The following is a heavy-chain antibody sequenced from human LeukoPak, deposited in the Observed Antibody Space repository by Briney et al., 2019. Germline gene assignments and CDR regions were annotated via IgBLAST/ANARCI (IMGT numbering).Heavy chain of an antibody. Sequence: GGSLRLSCAASGFTFSSYWMHWVRQAPGKGLVWVSRINSDGSSTSYADSVKGRFTISRDNSKNTLYLQMNSLRAEDTAVYYCAKLPDYDFWSGYFDYWGQGTLVTVSS. CDR3: AKLPDYDFWSGYFDY. CDR2: INSDGSST. J-gene: IGHJ4*02. D-gene: IGHD3-3*01. CDR1: GFTFSSYW. V-gene: IGHV3-74*01.